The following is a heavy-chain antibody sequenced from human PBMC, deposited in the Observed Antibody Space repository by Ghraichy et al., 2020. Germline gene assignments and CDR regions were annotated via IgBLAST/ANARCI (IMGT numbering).Heavy chain of an antibody. Sequence: GGSLRLSCAASGSFFSSYFMSWVRQAPGKGLEWVANINQDESEKNYVDSVRGRFTISRDNAKNSLYLQMHSLRAEDTAVYYCAGSGGWLLHNWGQGTLVTGSS. CDR2: INQDESEK. CDR3: AGSGGWLLHN. J-gene: IGHJ4*02. V-gene: IGHV3-7*03. D-gene: IGHD6-19*01. CDR1: GSFFSSYF.